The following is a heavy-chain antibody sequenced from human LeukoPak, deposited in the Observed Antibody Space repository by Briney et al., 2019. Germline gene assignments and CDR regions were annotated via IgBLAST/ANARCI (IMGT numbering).Heavy chain of an antibody. D-gene: IGHD6-6*01. CDR3: ARDSSDKYSSSGPYYFDY. CDR2: IYYSGST. J-gene: IGHJ4*02. V-gene: IGHV4-59*01. Sequence: PSETLSLTCTVSGGSISSYYWSWIRQPPGKGLEWIGYIYYSGSTNYNPSLKSRVTISVDTSKNQFSLKLSSVTAADTAVYYCARDSSDKYSSSGPYYFDYWGQGTLVTVSS. CDR1: GGSISSYY.